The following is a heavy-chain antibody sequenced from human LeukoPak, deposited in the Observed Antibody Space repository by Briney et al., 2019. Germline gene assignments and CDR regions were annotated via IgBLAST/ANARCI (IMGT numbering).Heavy chain of an antibody. Sequence: ASVKVSCKASGYTFTGYYMHWVRQAPGQGLEWMGWINPNSGGTNYAQKFQGRVTMTRDTSISTAYMELSRLRSDDTAVYYCARIIAVAGTNFDYWGQGTPVTVSS. CDR2: INPNSGGT. CDR3: ARIIAVAGTNFDY. CDR1: GYTFTGYY. V-gene: IGHV1-2*02. J-gene: IGHJ4*02. D-gene: IGHD6-19*01.